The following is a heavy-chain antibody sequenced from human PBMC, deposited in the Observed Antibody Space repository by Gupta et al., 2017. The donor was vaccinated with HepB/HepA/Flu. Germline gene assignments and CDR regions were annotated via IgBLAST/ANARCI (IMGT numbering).Heavy chain of an antibody. CDR3: ASLGADYYESSGYYNWFDP. D-gene: IGHD3-22*01. CDR2: ISSSSSYI. J-gene: IGHJ5*02. Sequence: EVQLVESGGGLVKPGGSLRLSCAASGFTFSSYSMNWVRQAQGKGLEWVSSISSSSSYIYYADSVKGRFTISRDNAKNSLYLQMISLRAEDTAVYYYASLGADYYESSGYYNWFDPWGQGTLVTGSS. V-gene: IGHV3-21*01. CDR1: GFTFSSYS.